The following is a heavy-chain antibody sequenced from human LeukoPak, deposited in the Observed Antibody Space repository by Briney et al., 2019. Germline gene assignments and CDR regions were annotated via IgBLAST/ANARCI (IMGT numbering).Heavy chain of an antibody. J-gene: IGHJ5*02. CDR3: ARGGLRFLEWLTINWFDP. CDR2: IYYSGST. V-gene: IGHV4-39*01. D-gene: IGHD3-3*01. Sequence: SETLSLTCTVSGGSISSSSYYWGWICQPPGKGLEWIGGIYYSGSTYYNPSLKSRVTISVDTSKNQFSLKLSSVTAADTAVYYCARGGLRFLEWLTINWFDPWGQGTLVTVSS. CDR1: GGSISSSSYY.